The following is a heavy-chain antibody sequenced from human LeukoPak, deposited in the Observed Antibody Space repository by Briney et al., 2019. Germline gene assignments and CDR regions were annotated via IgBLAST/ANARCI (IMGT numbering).Heavy chain of an antibody. J-gene: IGHJ4*02. CDR1: GYTFTSYA. Sequence: ASVKVSCTASGYTFTSYAMHWVRQAPGQRLEWMGWINAGNGNTKYSHKFQGRVNITRDTSASTAYMELSSLRSEDTAVYYCAHAMRFGSYFDYWGQGTLVTVSS. CDR3: AHAMRFGSYFDY. D-gene: IGHD3-10*01. V-gene: IGHV1-3*01. CDR2: INAGNGNT.